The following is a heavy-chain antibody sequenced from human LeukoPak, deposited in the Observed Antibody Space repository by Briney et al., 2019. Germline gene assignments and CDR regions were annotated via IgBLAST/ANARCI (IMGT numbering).Heavy chain of an antibody. Sequence: SETLSLTCTVSGDSINSFYWSWIRQPAGKGLEWIGRIYTSGSTNYNPSLKSRVTISVDTSKNQFSLKLSSVTAADTAVYYCARHKPSWKLFRTLEYYFDYWGQGTLVTVSS. CDR2: IYTSGST. D-gene: IGHD3-10*01. V-gene: IGHV4-4*07. J-gene: IGHJ4*02. CDR1: GDSINSFY. CDR3: ARHKPSWKLFRTLEYYFDY.